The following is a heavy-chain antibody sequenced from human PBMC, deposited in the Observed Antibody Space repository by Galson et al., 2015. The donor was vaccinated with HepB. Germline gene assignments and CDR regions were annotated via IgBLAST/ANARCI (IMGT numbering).Heavy chain of an antibody. CDR1: GYTLTGYY. V-gene: IGHV1-2*04. CDR2: INPNSGGT. D-gene: IGHD2-8*02. J-gene: IGHJ6*02. CDR3: AGLDLVDAVGMDV. Sequence: SVKVSCKASGYTLTGYYMHWVRRAPGQGLEWMGWINPNSGGTNYAQKFQGWYTMTRDTSISTAYMELSRLRSDVTAVYNCAGLDLVDAVGMDVWGQGTTVTVSS.